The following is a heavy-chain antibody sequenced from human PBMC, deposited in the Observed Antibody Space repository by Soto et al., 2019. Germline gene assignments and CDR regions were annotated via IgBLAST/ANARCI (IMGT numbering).Heavy chain of an antibody. Sequence: EVQLVESGGGLVQPGGSLRLSCAASGLSFNIYWMHWVRQVPGKGLVWLARINSDGSHTNYVDSVKGRFTISRDNAKSTVFLQMDSLRDEDTGVYYCAGGMAGLDVWGQGTTVTVSS. CDR1: GLSFNIYW. CDR3: AGGMAGLDV. J-gene: IGHJ6*02. CDR2: INSDGSHT. V-gene: IGHV3-74*01.